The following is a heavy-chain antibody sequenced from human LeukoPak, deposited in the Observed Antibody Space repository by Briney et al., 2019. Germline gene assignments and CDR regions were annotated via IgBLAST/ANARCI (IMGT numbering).Heavy chain of an antibody. D-gene: IGHD3-22*01. J-gene: IGHJ6*03. Sequence: ASVKVSCKASGGTFSSYAISWVRQAPGQGLEWMGGIIPIFGTANYAQKFQGRVTITADESTSTAYMELSSLRSEDTAVYYCAVDSSGYDKVSYYYYMDVWGKGTMVTVSS. CDR2: IIPIFGTA. V-gene: IGHV1-69*13. CDR1: GGTFSSYA. CDR3: AVDSSGYDKVSYYYYMDV.